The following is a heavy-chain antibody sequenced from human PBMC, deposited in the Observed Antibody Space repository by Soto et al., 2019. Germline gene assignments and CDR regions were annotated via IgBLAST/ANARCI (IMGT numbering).Heavy chain of an antibody. Sequence: VGSLRLSCVASRFTFGDYPMNWVRQAPGKGLEWVSGVSDTSIDTYYADSVKGRFTISRDNSQSMLFMHMSSLRAEDTALYYCAKTDATTFSDFVFDHWDQGTLVTVSS. CDR3: AKTDATTFSDFVFDH. V-gene: IGHV3-23*01. CDR2: VSDTSIDT. D-gene: IGHD2-21*02. J-gene: IGHJ5*02. CDR1: RFTFGDYP.